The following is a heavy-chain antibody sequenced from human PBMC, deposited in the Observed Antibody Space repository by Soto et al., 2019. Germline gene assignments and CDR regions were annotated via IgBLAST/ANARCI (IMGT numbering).Heavy chain of an antibody. CDR2: IRQDGRAQ. D-gene: IGHD3-10*01. CDR3: VRGGHGSGSYLGSS. J-gene: IGHJ5*02. V-gene: IGHV3-7*03. CDR1: GFTFTTYW. Sequence: PVGSLRLSCVASGFTFTTYWMSWVRQAPGKGLEWVANIRQDGRAQYYVDSVKGRFTISRDNAKNSVYLQMDRLSVEDTALYYCVRGGHGSGSYLGSSWGQGILVTVSS.